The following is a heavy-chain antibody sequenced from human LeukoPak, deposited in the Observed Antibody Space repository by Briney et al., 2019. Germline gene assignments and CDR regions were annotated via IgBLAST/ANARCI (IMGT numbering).Heavy chain of an antibody. Sequence: PGGSLRLSCAASGFTFSSYAMSWVRQAPGKGLEWVSAISGSGGSTYYADSVKGRFTISRDNSKNTLYLQMNSLRAEDTAVYYWASLSVRGDAFDIWGQGTMVTVSS. V-gene: IGHV3-23*01. CDR1: GFTFSSYA. CDR2: ISGSGGST. J-gene: IGHJ3*02. D-gene: IGHD3-10*01. CDR3: ASLSVRGDAFDI.